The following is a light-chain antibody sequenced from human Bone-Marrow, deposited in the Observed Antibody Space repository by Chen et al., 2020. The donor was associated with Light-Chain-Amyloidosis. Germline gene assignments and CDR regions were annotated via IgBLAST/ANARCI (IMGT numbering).Light chain of an antibody. CDR3: QSYDSSNLV. Sequence: NFMLTQPHSVSESPGKTVTISCTGSSGSIASNYVQWYQQRPGSAPTTVIYEDNQRPSGVPDRFSGSIDSSSNSASLTISGLKTDDEADYYCQSYDSSNLVFGGGTKLTVL. CDR2: EDN. CDR1: SGSIASNY. J-gene: IGLJ3*02. V-gene: IGLV6-57*02.